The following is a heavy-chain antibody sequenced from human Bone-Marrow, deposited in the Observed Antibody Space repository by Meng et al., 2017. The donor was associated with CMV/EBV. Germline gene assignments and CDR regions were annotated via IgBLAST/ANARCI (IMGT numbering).Heavy chain of an antibody. CDR1: GFTFSSYW. J-gene: IGHJ4*01. CDR3: ACCGDYYHN. Sequence: GGSLRLSCAASGFTFSSYWMHWVRQAPGKGLEWVANIKYDGSDKYYVHSVKGRFTISRDNAKNSLFLQMNNLRADDTAVYYCACCGDYYHNWGHGTRVTVSS. V-gene: IGHV3-7*01. D-gene: IGHD2-21*01. CDR2: IKYDGSDK.